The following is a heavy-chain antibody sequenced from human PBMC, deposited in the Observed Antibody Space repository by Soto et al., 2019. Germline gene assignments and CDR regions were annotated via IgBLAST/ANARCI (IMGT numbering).Heavy chain of an antibody. CDR3: ARDYDSSGYQPGY. CDR1: GFTFSSYA. Sequence: QVQLVESGGGVVQPGRSLRLSCAASGFTFSSYAMHWVRQAPGKGLEWVAVISYDGSNKYYADSVKGRFTISRDNSKNTLYLQINSLRAEDTAVYYCARDYDSSGYQPGYWGQGTLVTVSS. V-gene: IGHV3-30-3*01. J-gene: IGHJ4*02. D-gene: IGHD3-22*01. CDR2: ISYDGSNK.